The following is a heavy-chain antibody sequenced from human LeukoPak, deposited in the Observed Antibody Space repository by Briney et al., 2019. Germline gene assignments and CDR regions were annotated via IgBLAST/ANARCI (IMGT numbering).Heavy chain of an antibody. V-gene: IGHV3-30*02. D-gene: IGHD6-13*01. J-gene: IGHJ4*02. Sequence: GGSLRLSCAASGFTFSSYAMHWVRQAPGKGLEWVAFIRYDGTSKYYADSVRGRFTISRDNSKNTLYLQMNSLRAEDTAVYYCAKGQQQLIDYWGQGTLVTVPS. CDR3: AKGQQQLIDY. CDR1: GFTFSSYA. CDR2: IRYDGTSK.